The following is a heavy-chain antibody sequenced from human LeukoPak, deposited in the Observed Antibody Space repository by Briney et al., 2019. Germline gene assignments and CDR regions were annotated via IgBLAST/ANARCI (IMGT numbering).Heavy chain of an antibody. CDR2: INAGNGNT. V-gene: IGHV1-3*01. D-gene: IGHD6-13*01. Sequence: ASVKVSCKASGYTFTTYPMHWVRQAPGQRLEWMGWINAGNGNTKYSQKFQGRVTITRDTSTSTAYMELRSLRSDDTAVYYCARDASRPSVFDIGAQGTMVTVSS. J-gene: IGHJ3*02. CDR1: GYTFTTYP. CDR3: ARDASRPSVFDI.